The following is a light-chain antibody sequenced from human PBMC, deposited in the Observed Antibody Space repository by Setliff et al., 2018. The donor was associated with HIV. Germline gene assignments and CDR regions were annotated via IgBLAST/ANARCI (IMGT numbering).Light chain of an antibody. CDR2: KDS. Sequence: SYELTQPPSVSVSPGQTARITCSGDALPKQYAYWYQQKPGQAPVLVIYKDSERLSGIPERFSGSSSGTTVTLTISGVQAEDEADYYCQSADSSGTYRVFGGGTKVTVL. CDR1: ALPKQY. J-gene: IGLJ3*02. CDR3: QSADSSGTYRV. V-gene: IGLV3-25*03.